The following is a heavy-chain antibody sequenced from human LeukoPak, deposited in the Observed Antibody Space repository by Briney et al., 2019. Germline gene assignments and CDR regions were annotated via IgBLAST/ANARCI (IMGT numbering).Heavy chain of an antibody. J-gene: IGHJ4*02. Sequence: GRSLRLSCAASGFTFSDYGMHWVRQAPGKGLEWVAVIWYDGSNKYYADSVKGRFTVSRDNSKNTLDLQMNSLRAEDTAVYYCARELSSGDWGQGTLVTVSS. CDR1: GFTFSDYG. D-gene: IGHD2/OR15-2a*01. CDR3: ARELSSGD. CDR2: IWYDGSNK. V-gene: IGHV3-33*01.